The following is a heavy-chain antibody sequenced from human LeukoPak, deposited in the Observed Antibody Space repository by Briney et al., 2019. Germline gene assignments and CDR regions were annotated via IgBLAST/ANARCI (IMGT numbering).Heavy chain of an antibody. Sequence: GGSLRLSCAASGFTFSNAWMSWVRQAPGKGLEWVGRIKSKTDGGTTDYAAPVKGRFTISRDDSKNTLYLQMNSLKTEDTAVYYCTTAEAVGATWYYGMDVWGQGTTVTVSS. J-gene: IGHJ6*02. CDR1: GFTFSNAW. D-gene: IGHD1-26*01. V-gene: IGHV3-15*01. CDR2: IKSKTDGGTT. CDR3: TTAEAVGATWYYGMDV.